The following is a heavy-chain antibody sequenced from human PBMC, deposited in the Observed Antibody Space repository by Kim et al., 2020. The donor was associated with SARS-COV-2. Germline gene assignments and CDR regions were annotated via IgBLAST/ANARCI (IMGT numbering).Heavy chain of an antibody. CDR3: ARDEGSRSGSKLFYYYGMDV. J-gene: IGHJ6*02. V-gene: IGHV3-33*01. D-gene: IGHD5-12*01. CDR1: GFIFNDYG. Sequence: GGPLRLSCAASGFIFNDYGMHWVRQAPGKGLEWVAFIWHDGINKYYADSVKGRFTISRDNSKNTLYLQMSSLRDEDTAVYYCARDEGSRSGSKLFYYYGMDVWGQGTTVTVSS. CDR2: IWHDGINK.